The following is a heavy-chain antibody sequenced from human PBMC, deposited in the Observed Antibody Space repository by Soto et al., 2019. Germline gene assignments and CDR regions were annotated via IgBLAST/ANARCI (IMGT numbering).Heavy chain of an antibody. V-gene: IGHV3-30*18. CDR2: ISYDGSNK. CDR1: GFTFSSYG. CDR3: AKDRAAMPVIFDY. J-gene: IGHJ4*02. D-gene: IGHD2-2*01. Sequence: PGGSLRLSCAASGFTFSSYGMHWVRQAPGKGLEWVAVISYDGSNKYYADSVKGRFTISRDNSKNTLYLQMNSLRAEDTAVYYCAKDRAAMPVIFDYWGQGTLVTVSS.